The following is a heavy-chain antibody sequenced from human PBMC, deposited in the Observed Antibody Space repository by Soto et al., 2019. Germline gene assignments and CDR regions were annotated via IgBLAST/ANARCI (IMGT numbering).Heavy chain of an antibody. Sequence: SVKVSCKASGGTFSNYAISCVRQAPGQGLEWVGGIIPIFGTSDYAQKFQGRVTITADKFTSTAYMDLSSLRSEDTAVYYCARGKGSGYFDFWGQGTLVTVSS. V-gene: IGHV1-69*06. CDR1: GGTFSNYA. D-gene: IGHD3-22*01. CDR3: ARGKGSGYFDF. J-gene: IGHJ4*02. CDR2: IIPIFGTS.